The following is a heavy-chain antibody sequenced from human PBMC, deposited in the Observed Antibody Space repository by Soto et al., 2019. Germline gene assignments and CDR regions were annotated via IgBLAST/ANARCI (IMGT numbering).Heavy chain of an antibody. CDR1: GFTFSSYG. CDR2: ISYDGSNK. D-gene: IGHD3-22*01. Sequence: GGSLRLSCAASGFTFSSYGMHWVRQAPGKGLEWVAVISYDGSNKYYADSVKGRFTISRDNSKNTLYLQMNSLRAEDTAVYYCAKDPLHYYDSSGYYYGPFDYWGQGTLVTVSS. V-gene: IGHV3-30*18. J-gene: IGHJ4*02. CDR3: AKDPLHYYDSSGYYYGPFDY.